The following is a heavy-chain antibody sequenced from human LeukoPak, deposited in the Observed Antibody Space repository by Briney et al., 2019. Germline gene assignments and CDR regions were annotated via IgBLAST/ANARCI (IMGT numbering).Heavy chain of an antibody. J-gene: IGHJ6*03. CDR2: IYTSGST. V-gene: IGHV4-4*07. CDR3: ARDGVIAVAGTYYYYYYMDV. Sequence: SETLSLTCTVSGGSISSYYWSWIRQPAGKGLEWIGRIYTSGSTNYNPSLKGRVTMSVDTSKNQFSLKLSSVTAADTAVYYCARDGVIAVAGTYYYYYYMDVWGKGTTVTVSS. D-gene: IGHD6-19*01. CDR1: GGSISSYY.